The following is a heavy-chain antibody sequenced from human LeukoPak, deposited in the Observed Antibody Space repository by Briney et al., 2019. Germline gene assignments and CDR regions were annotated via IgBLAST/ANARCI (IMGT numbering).Heavy chain of an antibody. Sequence: GASVKVSCKASGYTFTSYDINWVRQATGQGLEWMGWMNPNSGNTGYAQKFQGRVTITRNTSISTAYMELSSLRSEDTAVYYCARAPPLYCTNGVCYYGNWFDPWGQGTLVTVSS. D-gene: IGHD2-8*01. V-gene: IGHV1-8*03. CDR3: ARAPPLYCTNGVCYYGNWFDP. J-gene: IGHJ5*02. CDR2: MNPNSGNT. CDR1: GYTFTSYD.